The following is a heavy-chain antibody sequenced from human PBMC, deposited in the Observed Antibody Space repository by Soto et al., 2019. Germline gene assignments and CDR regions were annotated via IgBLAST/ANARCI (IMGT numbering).Heavy chain of an antibody. CDR2: ISYDGSNK. CDR1: GFTFSSYG. D-gene: IGHD2-15*01. V-gene: IGHV3-30*18. Sequence: QVQLVESGGGVVQPGRSLRLSCAASGFTFSSYGMHWVRQAPGKGLEWVAVISYDGSNKYYADSVKGQFTISRDNSKNTLYLQMNSLRAEDTAVYYCAKDDRRYCSGGSCYFGNWGQGTLVTVSS. J-gene: IGHJ4*02. CDR3: AKDDRRYCSGGSCYFGN.